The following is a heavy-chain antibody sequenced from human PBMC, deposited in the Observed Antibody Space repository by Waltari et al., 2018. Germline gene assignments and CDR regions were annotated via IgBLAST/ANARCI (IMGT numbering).Heavy chain of an antibody. CDR3: ARQSELTTIDY. CDR1: GGSVSKSGCY. D-gene: IGHD1-1*01. Sequence: QLQLQESGPGLVKPSETLSLTCTVSGGSVSKSGCYWGWFRQSPGEGLEWIGSIFYSGITDYNPSLKRRLTVSGDTSKNQFSLKLTSATAADTAVYYCARQSELTTIDYWGQGALVTVSS. CDR2: IFYSGIT. J-gene: IGHJ4*02. V-gene: IGHV4-39*07.